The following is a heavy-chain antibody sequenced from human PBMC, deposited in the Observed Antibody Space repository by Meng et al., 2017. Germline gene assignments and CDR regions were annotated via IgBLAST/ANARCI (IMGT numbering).Heavy chain of an antibody. D-gene: IGHD6-6*01. CDR1: GGSFSGYY. CDR3: ARRGIAARPFYY. Sequence: QRPLPQWGAGLLTPSETPPRTVAVYGGSFSGYYWSWIRQPPGKGLECIGEINHSGSTNYNPSLKSRVTISVDTSKNQFSLKLSSVTAADTAVYYCARRGIAARPFYYWGQGTLVTVSS. CDR2: INHSGST. J-gene: IGHJ4*02. V-gene: IGHV4-34*01.